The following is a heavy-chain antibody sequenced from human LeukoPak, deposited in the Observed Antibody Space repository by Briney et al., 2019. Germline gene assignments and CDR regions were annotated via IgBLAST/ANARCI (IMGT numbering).Heavy chain of an antibody. J-gene: IGHJ6*03. D-gene: IGHD5/OR15-5a*01. CDR3: ARQVSDYYYHSIDV. CDR2: IYYSGST. Sequence: SETLSLTCTVSGGSISSSSYYWGWIRQPPGKGLEWIGSIYYSGSTYYNPSLKSRVTISVDTSKNEFSLKLSSVTAADTAVYYCARQVSDYYYHSIDVWGKGATVTVSS. V-gene: IGHV4-39*01. CDR1: GGSISSSSYY.